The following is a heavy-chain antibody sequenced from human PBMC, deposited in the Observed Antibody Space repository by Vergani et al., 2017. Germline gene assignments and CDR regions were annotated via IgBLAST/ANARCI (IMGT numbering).Heavy chain of an antibody. D-gene: IGHD3-10*01. CDR3: VRDQVTMLRGSDALDI. CDR1: GFIFSDHY. V-gene: IGHV3-72*01. J-gene: IGHJ3*02. CDR2: IRNKANDYTT. Sequence: EVQLVESGGDLVQPGRSLRLSCAASGFIFSDHYMDWVRQAPGKGLEWVGRIRNKANDYTTQYAASVKGRFTISRDDSKSIAYLQMNNLQTEDTAMYYCVRDQVTMLRGSDALDIWGQGTMVTVSS.